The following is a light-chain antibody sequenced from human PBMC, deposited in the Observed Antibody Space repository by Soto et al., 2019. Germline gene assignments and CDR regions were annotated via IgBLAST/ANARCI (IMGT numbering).Light chain of an antibody. J-gene: IGKJ5*01. V-gene: IGKV1-39*01. CDR1: QSISSY. CDR2: AES. CDR3: KQSYSTRTT. Sequence: DIQITQSPSSLSASVGYRVTITCRASQSISSYLNWYQQKPGKAPKLLIYAESSLQSGVPSRFSGSGSGKDLTLTISSLQPEDFATYYCKQSYSTRTTFGQGTGPE.